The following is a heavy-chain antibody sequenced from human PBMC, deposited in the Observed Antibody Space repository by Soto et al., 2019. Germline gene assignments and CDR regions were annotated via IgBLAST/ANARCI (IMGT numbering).Heavy chain of an antibody. D-gene: IGHD6-6*01. CDR3: ARVRVYPIAGGRYYFDY. CDR2: INHSGST. Sequence: QVQLQQWGAGLLKPSETLSLTCAVYGGSFRGYYWSWIRQPPGKGWEWMGEINHSGSTNYNPSLKSRVTISVDTSKNQFSLKLSSVTAADTAVYYCARVRVYPIAGGRYYFDYWGQGTLVTVSS. CDR1: GGSFRGYY. J-gene: IGHJ4*02. V-gene: IGHV4-34*01.